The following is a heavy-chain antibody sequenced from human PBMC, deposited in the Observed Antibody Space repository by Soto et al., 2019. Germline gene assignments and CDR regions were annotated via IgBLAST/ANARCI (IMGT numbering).Heavy chain of an antibody. CDR3: ARASYSYGYSDY. V-gene: IGHV4-34*01. Sequence: SETLSLTCAFYCGSFIGYYWSWIRQPPGKGLEWIGEINHSGSTNYNPSLKSRVTISVDTSKNQFSLKLSSVTAADTAVYYCARASYSYGYSDYWGQGTLVTVSS. J-gene: IGHJ4*02. CDR1: CGSFIGYY. CDR2: INHSGST. D-gene: IGHD5-18*01.